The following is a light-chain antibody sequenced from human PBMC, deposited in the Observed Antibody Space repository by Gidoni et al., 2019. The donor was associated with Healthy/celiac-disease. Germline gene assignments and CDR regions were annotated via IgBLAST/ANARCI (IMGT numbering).Light chain of an antibody. V-gene: IGKV1-39*01. CDR3: QQSYSTPRT. CDR2: AAS. Sequence: DIQMTQSPSSLSASVGDRVTITCRVSQSISSYLNWYQQKPGKAPKLLIYAASSLQSGVPSRFSGSGSGTDFTLTISGLQLEDFATYYCQQSYSTPRTFGQGTKVEIK. J-gene: IGKJ1*01. CDR1: QSISSY.